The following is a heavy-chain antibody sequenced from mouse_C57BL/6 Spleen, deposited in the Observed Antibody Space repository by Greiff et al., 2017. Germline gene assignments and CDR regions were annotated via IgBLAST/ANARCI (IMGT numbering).Heavy chain of an antibody. J-gene: IGHJ3*01. CDR2: IDPSDSET. CDR3: ARGRYDYEPGFAY. Sequence: QVQLQQPGAELVRPGSSVKLSCKASGYTFTSYWMHWVKQRPIQGLEWIGNIDPSDSETHYNQKFKDKATLTVDKSSSTAYMQRSSLSSEDAACYYGARGRYDYEPGFAYWGQGTLVTVSA. CDR1: GYTFTSYW. D-gene: IGHD2-4*01. V-gene: IGHV1-52*01.